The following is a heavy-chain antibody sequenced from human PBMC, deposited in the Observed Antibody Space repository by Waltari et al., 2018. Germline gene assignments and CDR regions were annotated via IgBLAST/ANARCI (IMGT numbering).Heavy chain of an antibody. D-gene: IGHD6-13*01. Sequence: QVQLVESGGGVVQPGGSLRLSCAASGFTFSRYGMHWVRQAPGKGLEWVAFIRYDGSNKYYADSVKGRFTISRDNSKNTLYLQMNSLRAEDTAVYYCAKDLGLAAAGTFDYWGQGTLVTVSS. CDR2: IRYDGSNK. V-gene: IGHV3-30*02. J-gene: IGHJ4*02. CDR1: GFTFSRYG. CDR3: AKDLGLAAAGTFDY.